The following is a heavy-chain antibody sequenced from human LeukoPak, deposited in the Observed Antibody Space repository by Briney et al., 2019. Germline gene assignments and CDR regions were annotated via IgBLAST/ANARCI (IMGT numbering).Heavy chain of an antibody. CDR2: INPNSGGT. CDR1: GYTFTGYY. J-gene: IGHJ3*02. V-gene: IGHV1-2*02. CDR3: AREALGYYDSSGHYDAFDI. Sequence: ASVKVSCKASGYTFTGYYMRWVRQAPGQGLEWMGWINPNSGGTNYAQKFQGRVTMTRDTSISTAYMELSRLRSDDTAVYYCAREALGYYDSSGHYDAFDIWGQGTMVTVS. D-gene: IGHD3-22*01.